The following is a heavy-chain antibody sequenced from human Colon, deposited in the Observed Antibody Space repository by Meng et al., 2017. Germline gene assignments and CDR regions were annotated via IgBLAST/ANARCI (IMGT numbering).Heavy chain of an antibody. D-gene: IGHD6-19*01. CDR3: AGGGDSSGWFGLAG. J-gene: IGHJ4*02. CDR1: GYTFTSYY. V-gene: IGHV1-46*01. CDR2: INPSGGAT. Sequence: GQLVQSGAEGKKPGASVRVSCKASGYTFTSYYIHWVRQAPGQGLEWMGLINPSGGATVYAQKFQGRVTMTMDTSTTTVYMEMSRLTSEDTAIYYCAGGGDSSGWFGLAGWGQGTLVTVSS.